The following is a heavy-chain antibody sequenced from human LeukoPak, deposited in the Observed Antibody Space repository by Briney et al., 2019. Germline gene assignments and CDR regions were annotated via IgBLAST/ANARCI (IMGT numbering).Heavy chain of an antibody. D-gene: IGHD4-23*01. CDR2: ISSSSSYI. CDR3: AREVDYGGNSYYYYYYGMGV. J-gene: IGHJ6*02. Sequence: PGGSLRLSCAASGFTFSSYSMNWVRQAPGKGLEWVSSISSSSSYIYYADSVKGRFTISRDNAKNSLYLQMNSLRAEDTAVYYCAREVDYGGNSYYYYYYGMGVWGQGTTVTVSS. V-gene: IGHV3-21*01. CDR1: GFTFSSYS.